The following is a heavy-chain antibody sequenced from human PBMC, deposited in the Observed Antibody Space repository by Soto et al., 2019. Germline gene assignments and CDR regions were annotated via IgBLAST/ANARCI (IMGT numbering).Heavy chain of an antibody. Sequence: VQLVQSGAEVKRPEASVKVSCRASGYTFTHYGISWVRQAPGHGIEWMGWISGYTGDTNYAKKFQGRVSVTTDTSTNTGYMELRSLRPDDTAMYYCARVVEFSSSPAEDYFDFWGQGTLVTVSS. V-gene: IGHV1-18*01. J-gene: IGHJ4*02. CDR1: GYTFTHYG. CDR3: ARVVEFSSSPAEDYFDF. CDR2: ISGYTGDT. D-gene: IGHD6-6*01.